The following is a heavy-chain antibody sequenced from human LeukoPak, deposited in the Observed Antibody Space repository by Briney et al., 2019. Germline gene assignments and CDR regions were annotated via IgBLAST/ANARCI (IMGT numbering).Heavy chain of an antibody. CDR1: GYTFTSYG. CDR2: ISACNGNT. D-gene: IGHD3-16*02. Sequence: GASVKVSCKASGYTFTSYGISWVRQAPGQGLEWMGWISACNGNTNYAQKLQGRVTMTTDTSTSTAYMELRSLRSDDTAVYYCARAPPYYDYIWGSYHARWGQGTLVTVSS. V-gene: IGHV1-18*01. CDR3: ARAPPYYDYIWGSYHAR. J-gene: IGHJ4*02.